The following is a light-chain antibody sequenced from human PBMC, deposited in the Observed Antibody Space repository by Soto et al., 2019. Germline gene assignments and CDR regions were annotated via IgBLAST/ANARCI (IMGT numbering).Light chain of an antibody. CDR1: SSDVGAFGL. J-gene: IGLJ2*01. Sequence: QSALTQPASVSGSPGQSIAISCTGTSSDVGAFGLVSWYQQHPGKAPKLVIYDVIHRPSGVSNRFSGSKSGNTASLTISGLQPEDEADYYCSSYSSINTHVVFGGGTKLTVL. V-gene: IGLV2-14*03. CDR3: SSYSSINTHVV. CDR2: DVI.